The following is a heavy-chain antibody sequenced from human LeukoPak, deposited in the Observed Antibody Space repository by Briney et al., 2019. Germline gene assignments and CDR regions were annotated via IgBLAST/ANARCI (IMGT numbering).Heavy chain of an antibody. J-gene: IGHJ3*02. D-gene: IGHD1-26*01. V-gene: IGHV3-21*01. CDR3: ARSGRGGAFDI. CDR1: GFTFSSYS. Sequence: GGSLRLSCAASGFTFSSYSMNWVRQAPGKGLEWVSSISSSSSYIYYADSVKGRFTISRDNAKNTQYLQMNSPRAEDTAVYYCARSGRGGAFDIWGQGTMVTVSS. CDR2: ISSSSSYI.